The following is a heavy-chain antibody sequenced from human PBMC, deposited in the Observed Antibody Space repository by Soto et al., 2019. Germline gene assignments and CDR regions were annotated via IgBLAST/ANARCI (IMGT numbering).Heavy chain of an antibody. CDR1: GYSFTSYW. CDR2: THPGDADT. CDR3: ARRGTYSSGWDY. V-gene: IGHV5-51*01. D-gene: IGHD6-19*01. J-gene: IGHJ4*02. Sequence: GESLKISCKGSGYSFTSYWIGWVRQMPGKGLEWMGITHPGDADTRYSPSFEGQVTISTDKSITTAYLQWSSLKASDTAMYYCARRGTYSSGWDYWGQGTLVTVSS.